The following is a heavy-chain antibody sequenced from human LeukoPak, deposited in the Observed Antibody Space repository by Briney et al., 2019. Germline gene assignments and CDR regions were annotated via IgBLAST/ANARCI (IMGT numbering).Heavy chain of an antibody. CDR3: ARDYGDYEPHGAFDI. V-gene: IGHV4-30-4*01. CDR2: IYYSGST. Sequence: SQTLSLTCTVSGGSLSSGDYYWSWLRQPPGTGLEWIGYIYYSGSTYYNPSLKSRVTISVDTSKIQFSLKLSSVTAADTAVYYCARDYGDYEPHGAFDIWGQGTMVTVSS. CDR1: GGSLSSGDYY. J-gene: IGHJ3*02. D-gene: IGHD4-17*01.